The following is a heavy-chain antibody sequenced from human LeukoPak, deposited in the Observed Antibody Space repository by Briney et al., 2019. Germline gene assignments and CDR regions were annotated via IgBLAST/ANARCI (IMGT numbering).Heavy chain of an antibody. J-gene: IGHJ4*02. CDR3: ARESSGILTGYYIDY. D-gene: IGHD3-9*01. CDR1: GFTFSSFD. CDR2: ISSSGRSV. Sequence: GGSLRLSCAASGFTFSSFDMNWVRQAPGKGLEWVSYISSSGRSVYYADSVKGRFTISRDNAKNTLYLQMNSLRAEDTAVYYCARESSGILTGYYIDYWGQGTLVTVSS. V-gene: IGHV3-48*03.